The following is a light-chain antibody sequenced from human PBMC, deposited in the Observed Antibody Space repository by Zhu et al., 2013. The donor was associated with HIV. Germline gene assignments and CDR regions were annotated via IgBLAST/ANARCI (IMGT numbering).Light chain of an antibody. CDR2: GAS. CDR1: QSVSSSY. J-gene: IGKJ4*01. CDR3: QQRSDWPPSLT. Sequence: EIVLTQSPATLALSPGERATLSCRASQSVSSSYLAWYQQKPGQAPRLLIYGASTRATGISDRFSGSGSGTDFTLTISRLEPEDFAVYYCQQRSDWPPSLTFGGGTKVEIK. V-gene: IGKV3D-20*02.